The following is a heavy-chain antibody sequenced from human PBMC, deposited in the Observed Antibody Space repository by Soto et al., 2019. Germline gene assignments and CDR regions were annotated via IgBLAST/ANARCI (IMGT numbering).Heavy chain of an antibody. CDR2: INPKTGDT. Sequence: QVQLAQSGAEVKKPGASVKFSCKASGYTLTDYYIHWVRQAPGRGLEWMGWINPKTGDTYSAQNFQGRVTTTSDTSIDTGYMELSRLQSDDTAVYYCPRSSGSYSYYGMDVWGQGTTLTVSS. J-gene: IGHJ6*02. CDR3: PRSSGSYSYYGMDV. D-gene: IGHD1-26*01. CDR1: GYTLTDYY. V-gene: IGHV1-2*02.